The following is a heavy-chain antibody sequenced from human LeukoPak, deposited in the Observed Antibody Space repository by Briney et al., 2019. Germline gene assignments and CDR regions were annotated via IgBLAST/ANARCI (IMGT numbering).Heavy chain of an antibody. D-gene: IGHD3-22*01. CDR1: GFTFSDHA. V-gene: IGHV4-34*01. Sequence: GSLRLSCAASGFTFSDHAMSWVRQPPGKGLEWIGEINHSGSTNYNPSLKSRVTISVDTSKNQFSLKLSSVTAADTAVYYCARLLITMIVEPWGQGTLVTVSS. CDR2: INHSGST. CDR3: ARLLITMIVEP. J-gene: IGHJ4*02.